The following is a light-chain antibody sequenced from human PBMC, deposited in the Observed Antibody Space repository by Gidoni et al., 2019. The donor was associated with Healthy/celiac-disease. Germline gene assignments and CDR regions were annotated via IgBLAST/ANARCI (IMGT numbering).Light chain of an antibody. CDR2: WAS. CDR3: QQYYSTPQT. CDR1: QSVLYSSNNKNY. Sequence: DIVMTQSPASLALSLRERATINCKASQSVLYSSNNKNYLAWYQQKPGQPPKLLIYWASTRESGVPDRFRGSGSGTDFTLTISSLQAEDVAVYYCQQYYSTPQTFGQGTKVEIK. J-gene: IGKJ1*01. V-gene: IGKV4-1*01.